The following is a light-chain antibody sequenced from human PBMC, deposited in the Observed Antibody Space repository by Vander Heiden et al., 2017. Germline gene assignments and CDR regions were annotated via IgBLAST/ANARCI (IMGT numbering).Light chain of an antibody. CDR2: DTN. V-gene: IGLV1-51*01. J-gene: IGLJ2*01. Sequence: SVFTQPPSVPPAPGQTVTISGSGSTSDIGNNYVSWYQQLPGTAPRLLIYDTNKRPSGIPGRFSGSKSGTSATLGITGLQTEDEADYYCGTWDSSRSDGGILFGGGTKVTVL. CDR1: TSDIGNNY. CDR3: GTWDSSRSDGGIL.